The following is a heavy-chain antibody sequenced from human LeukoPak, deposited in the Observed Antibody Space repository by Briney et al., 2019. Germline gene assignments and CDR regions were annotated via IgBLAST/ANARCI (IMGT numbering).Heavy chain of an antibody. CDR2: ISAYNGNT. Sequence: ASVKVSCKASGYTFTSYSISWVRQAPGQGLEWMGWISAYNGNTNYAQKLQGRVTMTTDTSTSTAYMELRSLRSDDTAVYYCARHPNPIFGVVTSLLEPSFSRWFDPWGQGTLATVSS. CDR3: ARHPNPIFGVVTSLLEPSFSRWFDP. J-gene: IGHJ5*02. V-gene: IGHV1-18*01. CDR1: GYTFTSYS. D-gene: IGHD3-3*01.